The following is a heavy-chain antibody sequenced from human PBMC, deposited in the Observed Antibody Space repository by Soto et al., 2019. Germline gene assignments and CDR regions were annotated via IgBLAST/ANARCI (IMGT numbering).Heavy chain of an antibody. CDR1: GYSFTSYW. CDR3: ARTRKSSGWYNYYYGMDV. J-gene: IGHJ6*02. D-gene: IGHD6-19*01. Sequence: GESLKISCKGSGYSFTSYWIGWVRQMPGKGLEWMGIIYPGDSDTRYSPSFQGQVTISADKSISTAYLQWSSLKASDTAMYYCARTRKSSGWYNYYYGMDVWGQGTTVTVSS. CDR2: IYPGDSDT. V-gene: IGHV5-51*01.